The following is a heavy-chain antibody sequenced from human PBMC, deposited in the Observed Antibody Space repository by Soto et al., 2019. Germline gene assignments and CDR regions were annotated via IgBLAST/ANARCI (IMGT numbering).Heavy chain of an antibody. D-gene: IGHD3-10*01. CDR3: ARDTNYYASGSGVDF. Sequence: EVQLVESGGGLVKPGGSLRLTCVASGFTFSSYSMSWVRQAPGEGLQWVASITSSNTYIHYGDSVKGRFAISRDNAKNSLYLQMNSLRADDTAIYFCARDTNYYASGSGVDFWGQGTLVTVSS. CDR2: ITSSNTYI. CDR1: GFTFSSYS. J-gene: IGHJ4*02. V-gene: IGHV3-21*02.